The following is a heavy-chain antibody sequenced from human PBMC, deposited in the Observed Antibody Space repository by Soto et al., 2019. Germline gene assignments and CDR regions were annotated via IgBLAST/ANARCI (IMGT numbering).Heavy chain of an antibody. CDR2: IYYSGST. V-gene: IGHV4-31*03. CDR3: AREFDYGSGSLGFDP. Sequence: QVQLQESGPGLVKPSQTLSLTCTVSGGSISSGGYYWSWIRQHPGKGLEWIGYIYYSGSTYYNPSRKSRVTIXVDXSXIQFSLKLSSVTAADTAVYYCAREFDYGSGSLGFDPWGQGTLVTVSS. CDR1: GGSISSGGYY. D-gene: IGHD3-10*01. J-gene: IGHJ5*02.